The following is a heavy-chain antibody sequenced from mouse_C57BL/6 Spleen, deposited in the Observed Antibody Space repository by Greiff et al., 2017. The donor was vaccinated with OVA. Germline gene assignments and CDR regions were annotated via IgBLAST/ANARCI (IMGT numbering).Heavy chain of an antibody. Sequence: EVKVEESGGGLVQPGGSMKLSCVASGFTFSNYWMNWVRQSPEKGLELVAQIRLKSDNYATHYAESVQGRFTIARDDSNSSVYLQMNNLRAEDTGIYYCTGRFGHYDGSSYEDFDYWGQGTTLTVSS. D-gene: IGHD1-1*01. CDR1: GFTFSNYW. J-gene: IGHJ2*01. CDR2: IRLKSDNYAT. V-gene: IGHV6-3*01. CDR3: TGRFGHYDGSSYEDFDY.